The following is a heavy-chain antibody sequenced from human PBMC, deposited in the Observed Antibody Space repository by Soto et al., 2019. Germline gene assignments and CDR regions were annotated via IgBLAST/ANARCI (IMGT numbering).Heavy chain of an antibody. D-gene: IGHD1-26*01. Sequence: KPSETLSLTCTVSGGSISSGGYYWSWIRQHPGKGLECIGYIYYSGSTYYNPSLKSRVTISVDTSKNQFSLKLSSVTAADTAVYYCARGRVGATYNWFDPWGQGTLVTVS. CDR3: ARGRVGATYNWFDP. J-gene: IGHJ5*02. CDR2: IYYSGST. CDR1: GGSISSGGYY. V-gene: IGHV4-31*03.